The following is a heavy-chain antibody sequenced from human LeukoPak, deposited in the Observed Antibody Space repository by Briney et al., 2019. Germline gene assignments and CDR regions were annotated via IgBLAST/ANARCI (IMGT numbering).Heavy chain of an antibody. CDR1: GFTFSNYW. CDR2: IKQDGSEK. J-gene: IGHJ4*02. Sequence: GGSLRLSCAASGFTFSNYWMSWVRQAPGKGLEGVANIKQDGSEKYYVDSVKGRFTISRDSAKNSLYLQMNSLRAEDTAVYYCARDPIYCSSTSCYYYFDYWGQGTLVTVSS. CDR3: ARDPIYCSSTSCYYYFDY. V-gene: IGHV3-7*01. D-gene: IGHD2-2*01.